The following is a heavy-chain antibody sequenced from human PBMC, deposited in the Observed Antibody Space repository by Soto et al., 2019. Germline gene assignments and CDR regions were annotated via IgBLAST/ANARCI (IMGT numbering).Heavy chain of an antibody. D-gene: IGHD3-22*01. CDR1: GGSISSGGYY. J-gene: IGHJ6*02. CDR2: IYYSGST. Sequence: QVQLQESGPGLVKPSQTLSLTCTVSGGSISSGGYYWSWIRQHPGKGLEWIGYIYYSGSTYYNPFLKSRVTISVETSKNQFSLKLSSVTAAETAVYYCARERNYDSSGYSYYYGMDVWGQGTTVTVSS. CDR3: ARERNYDSSGYSYYYGMDV. V-gene: IGHV4-31*03.